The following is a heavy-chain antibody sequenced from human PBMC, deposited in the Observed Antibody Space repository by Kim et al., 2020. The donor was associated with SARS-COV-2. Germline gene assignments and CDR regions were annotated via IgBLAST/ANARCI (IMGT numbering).Heavy chain of an antibody. J-gene: IGHJ4*02. CDR3: AKDHPSPGWPTFGD. CDR2: ITNNNGKT. D-gene: IGHD6-19*01. CDR1: GFAVYRFA. Sequence: GGSLRLSCAASGFAVYRFAMNWVRQAPGKGLEWISAITNNNGKTYYQDSVKGRFTISRDESKNIVFLHMNSLRVEGQAVYYCAKDHPSPGWPTFGDWGQG. V-gene: IGHV3-23*01.